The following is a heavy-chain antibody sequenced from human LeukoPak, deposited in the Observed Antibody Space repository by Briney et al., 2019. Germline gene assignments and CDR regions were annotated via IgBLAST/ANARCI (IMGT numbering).Heavy chain of an antibody. CDR3: ARTYIVVVPAAMDHYYYVDV. Sequence: PSETLSLTCTVSGGSISSYYWSWIRQPPGKGLEWIGYIYYSGSTNYNPSLKSRVTISVDTSKNQFSLKLSSVTAADTAVYYCARTYIVVVPAAMDHYYYVDVWGKGTTVTVSS. D-gene: IGHD2-2*01. CDR1: GGSISSYY. CDR2: IYYSGST. V-gene: IGHV4-59*01. J-gene: IGHJ6*03.